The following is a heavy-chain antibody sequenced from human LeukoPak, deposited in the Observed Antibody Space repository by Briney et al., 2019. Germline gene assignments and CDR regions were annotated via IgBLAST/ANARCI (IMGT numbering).Heavy chain of an antibody. Sequence: PGGSLRLSCAASGFTVSSSYMSWVRQAPGKGLEWVSVIYSGGSTYYADSVKGRFTISRDNSKNTLYLQMNSLRAEDTAVYYCARDAAGTHYYYYGMDVWGQGTTVTVSS. D-gene: IGHD6-13*01. CDR1: GFTVSSSY. V-gene: IGHV3-66*01. CDR3: ARDAAGTHYYYYGMDV. CDR2: IYSGGST. J-gene: IGHJ6*02.